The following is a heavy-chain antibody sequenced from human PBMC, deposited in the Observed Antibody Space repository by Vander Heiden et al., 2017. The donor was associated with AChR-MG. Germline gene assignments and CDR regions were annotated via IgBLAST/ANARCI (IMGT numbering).Heavy chain of an antibody. D-gene: IGHD6-6*01. Sequence: TASGFPFSSYAMRWVRQAPGKGLEWVSAISGSGGSTYYADSVKGRFTISRDNSKNTLYLQMNSLRAEDTAVYYCAKTDEYSSSPDYWGQGTLVTVSS. CDR1: GFPFSSYA. J-gene: IGHJ4*02. V-gene: IGHV3-23*01. CDR2: ISGSGGST. CDR3: AKTDEYSSSPDY.